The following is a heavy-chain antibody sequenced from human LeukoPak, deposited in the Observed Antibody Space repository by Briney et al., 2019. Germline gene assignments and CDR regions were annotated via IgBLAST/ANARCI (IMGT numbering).Heavy chain of an antibody. Sequence: PSETLSLTCAVYGGSFSGYYWSWIRQPPGKGLEWIGEINHSGSTNYNPSLKSRVTISVDTSKNQFSLKLSSVTAADTAVYYCARGNPSRPARVDSVGQLVLLQYYYWGQGTLVTVSS. J-gene: IGHJ4*02. D-gene: IGHD6-13*01. CDR3: ARGNPSRPARVDSVGQLVLLQYYY. CDR1: GGSFSGYY. CDR2: INHSGST. V-gene: IGHV4-34*01.